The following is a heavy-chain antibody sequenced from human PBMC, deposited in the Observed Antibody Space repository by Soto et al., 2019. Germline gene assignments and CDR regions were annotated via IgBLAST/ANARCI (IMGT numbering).Heavy chain of an antibody. J-gene: IGHJ5*02. CDR3: ARALRGWDGNGFDH. V-gene: IGHV1-18*01. CDR2: ISAYNGNT. Sequence: QVQLVQSGAAVKKPGASVKVSCKASGYTFTSYGISSVRQAPGHGLEWMGWISAYNGNTNYAQKLKGRVTMTTDTSASTAYLELRSRRSDDTAVDYCARALRGWDGNGFDHWGQGTLVTVSS. D-gene: IGHD6-19*01. CDR1: GYTFTSYG.